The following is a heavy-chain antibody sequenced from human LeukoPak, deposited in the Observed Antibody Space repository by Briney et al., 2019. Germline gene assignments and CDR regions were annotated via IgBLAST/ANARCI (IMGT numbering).Heavy chain of an antibody. V-gene: IGHV4-59*12. Sequence: SETLSLTCTVSGGSISSYYWSWIRQPPGKGLEWIGYIYYSGSTNYNPSLKSRVTISVDTSKNQFSLKLSPVTAADTAVYYCARAREGYYYDYWGQGTLVTVSS. CDR1: GGSISSYY. CDR2: IYYSGST. J-gene: IGHJ4*02. CDR3: ARAREGYYYDY. D-gene: IGHD3-10*01.